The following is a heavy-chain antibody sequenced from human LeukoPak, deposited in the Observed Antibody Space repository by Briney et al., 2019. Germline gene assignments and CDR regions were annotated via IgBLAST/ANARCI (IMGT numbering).Heavy chain of an antibody. D-gene: IGHD5-12*01. CDR1: GYTFTSYD. J-gene: IGHJ5*02. Sequence: GASVKVSCKASGYTFTSYDINWVRQATGQGLEWMGWMNPNSGNTGYAQKFQGRVTMTRNTSISTAYMELSSLRSEDAAVYYCARDLGYSGFDWAPWGQGTLVTVSS. V-gene: IGHV1-8*01. CDR2: MNPNSGNT. CDR3: ARDLGYSGFDWAP.